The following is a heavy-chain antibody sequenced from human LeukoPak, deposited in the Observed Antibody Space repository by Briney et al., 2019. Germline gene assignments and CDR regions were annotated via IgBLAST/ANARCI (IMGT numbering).Heavy chain of an antibody. V-gene: IGHV3-30-3*01. J-gene: IGHJ4*02. CDR2: ISYDGSNK. CDR3: ARDLVAVAGSDEIDY. D-gene: IGHD6-19*01. CDR1: GFTFSSYA. Sequence: GRSLRLSCAASGFTFSSYAMHWVRQAPGKGLEWVAVISYDGSNKYYADSVKGRFTISRDNSKKTLYLQMNSLRAEDTAVYYCARDLVAVAGSDEIDYWGQGTLVTVSS.